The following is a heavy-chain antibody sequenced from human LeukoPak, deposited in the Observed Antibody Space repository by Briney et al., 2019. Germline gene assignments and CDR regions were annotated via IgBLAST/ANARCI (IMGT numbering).Heavy chain of an antibody. CDR1: GFTFSTFP. CDR2: ISGSGGST. CDR3: AKRQMGSSYCSGGSCHPYYFDY. Sequence: GGSLRLSCAASGFTFSTFPMSWVRQAPGKGLEWVSSISGSGGSTYYADSVKGRFTISRDNSKNTLYLQMNSLRAEDTAVYYCAKRQMGSSYCSGGSCHPYYFDYWGQGALVTVSS. V-gene: IGHV3-23*01. D-gene: IGHD2-15*01. J-gene: IGHJ4*02.